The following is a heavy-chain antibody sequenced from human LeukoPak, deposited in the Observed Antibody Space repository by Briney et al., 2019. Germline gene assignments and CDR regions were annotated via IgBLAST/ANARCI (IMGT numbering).Heavy chain of an antibody. CDR2: IHPHTGNP. Sequence: GASVKVSCKASGYTLIDYAMNWVRQAPGHGLEWMGWIHPHTGNPTYAQGFTGRFVFSLDTSVGTTYLQSSSLKAEDTAVYYCARAYQSVGGLSLPDHWGQGTLVTVSS. CDR1: GYTLIDYA. D-gene: IGHD3-16*02. J-gene: IGHJ5*02. V-gene: IGHV7-4-1*02. CDR3: ARAYQSVGGLSLPDH.